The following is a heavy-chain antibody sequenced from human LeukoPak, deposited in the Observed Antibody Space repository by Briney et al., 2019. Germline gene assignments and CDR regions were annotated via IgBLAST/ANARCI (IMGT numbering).Heavy chain of an antibody. CDR2: INHSGST. J-gene: IGHJ3*02. D-gene: IGHD3-16*01. CDR3: AREKTVGGGLDAFDI. V-gene: IGHV4-34*01. Sequence: SETLSLTCAVYGGSFSGYYWSWVRQPPGKGLEWIGEINHSGSTNYNPSLKSRVTISVDTSKNQFSLKLSSVTAADTAVYYCAREKTVGGGLDAFDIWGQGTMVTVSS. CDR1: GGSFSGYY.